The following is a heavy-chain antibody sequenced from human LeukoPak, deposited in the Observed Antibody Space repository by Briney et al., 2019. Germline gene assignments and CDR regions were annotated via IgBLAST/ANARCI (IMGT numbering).Heavy chain of an antibody. D-gene: IGHD3-22*01. Sequence: GGSLRLSCAASGFTFSNAWMSWVRQAPGKGLEWVGRIKSKTDGGTTDYAAPVKGRFTISRDDSKNTLYLQMNSLKTEDTAVYYCTTDQNYYDSSGHGDYSDYWGQGTLVTVSS. CDR1: GFTFSNAW. V-gene: IGHV3-15*01. J-gene: IGHJ4*02. CDR2: IKSKTDGGTT. CDR3: TTDQNYYDSSGHGDYSDY.